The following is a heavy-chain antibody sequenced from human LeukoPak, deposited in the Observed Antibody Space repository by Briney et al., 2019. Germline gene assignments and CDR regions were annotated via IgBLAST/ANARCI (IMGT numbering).Heavy chain of an antibody. Sequence: SQTLSLTCAISGDSFSNNIATWNWVRQSPSRGLEWLGRTYYRSRWGNDYAISVKGRITINPDTSRNQFSLQLSSVTPEDTAVYYCVRDSDDYYWALDFWGQGTPVTVSS. V-gene: IGHV6-1*01. CDR2: TYYRSRWGN. CDR3: VRDSDDYYWALDF. D-gene: IGHD3-10*01. CDR1: GDSFSNNIAT. J-gene: IGHJ4*02.